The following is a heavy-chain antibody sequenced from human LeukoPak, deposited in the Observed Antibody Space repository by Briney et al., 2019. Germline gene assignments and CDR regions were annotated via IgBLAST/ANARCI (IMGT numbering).Heavy chain of an antibody. CDR1: GGTFSSYT. V-gene: IGHV1-69*02. CDR3: ASLAAGTGFDY. Sequence: SVKVSCKASGGTFSSYTISWVRQAPGQGLEWMGRIIPILGIANYAQKFQGRVTITADKSTSTAYMELSSLRSEDTAVYYCASLAAGTGFDYWGQGTLVTVSS. D-gene: IGHD6-13*01. CDR2: IIPILGIA. J-gene: IGHJ4*02.